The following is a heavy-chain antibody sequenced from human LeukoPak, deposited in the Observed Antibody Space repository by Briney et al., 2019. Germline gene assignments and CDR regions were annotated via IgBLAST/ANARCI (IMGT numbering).Heavy chain of an antibody. CDR1: GGSISSYY. Sequence: PSETLSLTCTVSGGSISSYYWSWIRQPAGKGLEWIGRIYTSGSTNYNPSLKSRVTMSVDTSKNQFSLKLSSVTAADTAVYYCARDGVVAATRSYYYGMDVWGQGTTVTVSS. J-gene: IGHJ6*02. CDR3: ARDGVVAATRSYYYGMDV. V-gene: IGHV4-4*07. CDR2: IYTSGST. D-gene: IGHD2-15*01.